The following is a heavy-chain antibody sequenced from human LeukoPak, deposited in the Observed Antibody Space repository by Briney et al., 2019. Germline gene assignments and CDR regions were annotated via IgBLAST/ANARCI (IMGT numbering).Heavy chain of an antibody. CDR3: AKGRNVYNFGGGDF. Sequence: GGSLRLSCAASGFTFSKAWVSWVRQAPGKGLEWVSGIGGSAGTPYYADAVKGRFAISRDNSKNTLYLQMNSLRAEDTAVYYWAKGRNVYNFGGGDFWGQGTLVTVSS. CDR1: GFTFSKAW. J-gene: IGHJ4*02. CDR2: IGGSAGTP. V-gene: IGHV3-23*01. D-gene: IGHD5-24*01.